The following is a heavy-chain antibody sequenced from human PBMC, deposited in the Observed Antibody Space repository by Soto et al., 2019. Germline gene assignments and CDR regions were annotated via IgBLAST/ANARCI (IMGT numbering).Heavy chain of an antibody. J-gene: IGHJ6*02. CDR3: ARDLWGYCGTDCYPLDV. CDR2: MYKTGST. Sequence: SETQSVTCTVSGGYIRGSDWSWIRQPTGKGLEWIGYMYKTGSTVYNPSLKSRVTISVDTSKNQFYLKVNSVTAADTAVYYCARDLWGYCGTDCYPLDVWGQGTTVTVSS. D-gene: IGHD2-21*02. V-gene: IGHV4-59*01. CDR1: GGYIRGSD.